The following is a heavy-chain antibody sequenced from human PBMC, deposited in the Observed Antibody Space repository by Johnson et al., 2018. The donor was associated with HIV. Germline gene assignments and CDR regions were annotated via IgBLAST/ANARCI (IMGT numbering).Heavy chain of an antibody. CDR2: ISGSGGST. CDR3: AKDRVAAAVPGFDAFEI. J-gene: IGHJ3*02. CDR1: GFTFSTYA. V-gene: IGHV3-23*04. Sequence: VQLVESGGGVVQPGRSLRLSCAASGFTFSTYAMHWVRQAPGKGLEWVSAISGSGGSTYYADSVKGRFTISRDNSKNTLYLQMDSLRAEDTAVYYCAKDRVAAAVPGFDAFEIWGQGTMVTVSS. D-gene: IGHD6-13*01.